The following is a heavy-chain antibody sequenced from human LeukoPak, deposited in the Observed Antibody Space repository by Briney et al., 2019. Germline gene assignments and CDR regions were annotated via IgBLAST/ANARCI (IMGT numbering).Heavy chain of an antibody. D-gene: IGHD4-17*01. CDR2: ISWNSGSI. Sequence: GGSLRLSCAASGFTFDDYAMHWVRQAPGKGLEWVSGISWNSGSIGYADSVKGRFTISRDNAKNSLYLQMSSLRAEDMALYYCAKDIGSYGDYASFDYWGQGTLVTVSS. J-gene: IGHJ4*02. CDR1: GFTFDDYA. V-gene: IGHV3-9*03. CDR3: AKDIGSYGDYASFDY.